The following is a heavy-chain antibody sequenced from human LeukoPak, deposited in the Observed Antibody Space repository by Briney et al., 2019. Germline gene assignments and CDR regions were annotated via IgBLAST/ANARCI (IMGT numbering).Heavy chain of an antibody. D-gene: IGHD2-2*01. V-gene: IGHV4-59*01. J-gene: IGHJ5*02. Sequence: SETLSLTCTVSGGSIRDYYWSWIRQPPGKGLEWIGYIYYSGSTNYNPSLKSRVTISVDTSKNQFSLKLSSVTAADTAVYYCARIHSPYCSSTSCYRGYNWFDPWGQGTLVTVSS. CDR3: ARIHSPYCSSTSCYRGYNWFDP. CDR2: IYYSGST. CDR1: GGSIRDYY.